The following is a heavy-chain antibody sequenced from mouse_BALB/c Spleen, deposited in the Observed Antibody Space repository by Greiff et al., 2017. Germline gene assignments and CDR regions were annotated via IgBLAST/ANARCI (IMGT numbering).Heavy chain of an antibody. CDR2: IYPSDSYT. CDR1: GYTFTSYW. Sequence: QVQLKEPGAELVRPGASVKLSCKASGYTFTSYWINWVKQRPGQGLEWIGNIYPSDSYTNYNQKFKDKATLTVDKSSSTAYMQLSSPTSEDSAVYYCTRGPTGTWFAYWGQGTLVTVSA. CDR3: TRGPTGTWFAY. V-gene: IGHV1-69*02. D-gene: IGHD4-1*02. J-gene: IGHJ3*01.